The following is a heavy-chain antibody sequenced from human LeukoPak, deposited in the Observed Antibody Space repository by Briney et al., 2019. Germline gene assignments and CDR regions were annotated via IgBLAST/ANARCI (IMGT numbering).Heavy chain of an antibody. V-gene: IGHV1-69*13. CDR3: ARDPFSVVVPAAISDWFDP. D-gene: IGHD2-2*02. CDR2: IIPIFGTA. CDR1: EGTFGSYV. J-gene: IGHJ5*02. Sequence: SGKFSCKAFEGTFGSYVISGVRQAPGQGLEGMGGIIPIFGTANYAQKFQGRVTITADESTSTAYMELSSLRSEDTAVYYCARDPFSVVVPAAISDWFDPWGQGTLVTVSS.